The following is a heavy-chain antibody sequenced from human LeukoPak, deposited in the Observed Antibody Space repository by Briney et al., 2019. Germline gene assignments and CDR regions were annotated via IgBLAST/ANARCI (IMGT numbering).Heavy chain of an antibody. CDR3: ARGPGEEVAARLGYYYMDV. V-gene: IGHV4-34*01. CDR2: INHSGST. CDR1: GGSCSGYY. D-gene: IGHD6-6*01. Sequence: PSETLSLTCAVYGGSCSGYYWSWIRQPPGKGLEWIGEINHSGSTNYNPSLKSRVTISVDTSKNQFSLKLSSVTAADPAVYYCARGPGEEVAARLGYYYMDVWGKGTTVTVSS. J-gene: IGHJ6*03.